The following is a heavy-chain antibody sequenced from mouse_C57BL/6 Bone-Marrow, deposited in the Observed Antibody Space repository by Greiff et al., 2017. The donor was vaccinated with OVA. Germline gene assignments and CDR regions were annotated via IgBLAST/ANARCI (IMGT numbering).Heavy chain of an antibody. Sequence: QVQLQQSGPELVKPGASVKISCKASGYAFSSSWMNWVKQRPGKGLEWIGRIYPGDGDTNYNGKFKGKATLTADKSSSTAYMQLSSLTSEDSAVYFCARRLLRWGFDYWGQGTTLTVSS. CDR1: GYAFSSSW. J-gene: IGHJ2*01. D-gene: IGHD1-1*01. CDR2: IYPGDGDT. V-gene: IGHV1-82*01. CDR3: ARRLLRWGFDY.